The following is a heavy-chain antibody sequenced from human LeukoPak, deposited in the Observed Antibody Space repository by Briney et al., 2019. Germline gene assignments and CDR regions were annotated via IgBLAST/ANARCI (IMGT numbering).Heavy chain of an antibody. CDR1: GGSISSYY. Sequence: SETLSLTCTVSGGSISSYYWSWIRPPPGKGLEWIGYIYYSGSTNYNPSLKSRVTISVDTSKNQFSLKLSSVTAADTAVYYCARGIAVAGTPFDYWGQGNLVTVSS. J-gene: IGHJ4*02. CDR2: IYYSGST. CDR3: ARGIAVAGTPFDY. V-gene: IGHV4-59*08. D-gene: IGHD6-19*01.